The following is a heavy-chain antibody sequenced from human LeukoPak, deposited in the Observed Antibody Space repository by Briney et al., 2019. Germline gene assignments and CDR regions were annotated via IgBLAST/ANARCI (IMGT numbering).Heavy chain of an antibody. CDR2: ISIYTGRT. CDR1: GYTFTSYG. CDR3: ARDGPTAAGEDNLDY. J-gene: IGHJ4*02. V-gene: IGHV1-18*01. Sequence: GASVKVSCKASGYTFTSYGISWVRQAPGQGLEWLAWISIYTGRTHYAQKFQDRVTMTTDTSTSTAFLELRSLTSDDTARYYCARDGPTAAGEDNLDYWGQGTLVTVSS. D-gene: IGHD6-13*01.